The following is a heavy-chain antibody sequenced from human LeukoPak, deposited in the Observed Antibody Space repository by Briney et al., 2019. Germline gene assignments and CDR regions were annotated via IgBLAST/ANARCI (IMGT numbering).Heavy chain of an antibody. Sequence: PSQTLSLTCTVSGGSIGSYYWSWIRQPAGKVLEWIGRIYTSGSTNYNPSLNGRVTVSVDKSKNQFSLKVRSVTAADTAVYYCARDRFSSGVPLDDWGQGIVVTVSS. CDR2: IYTSGST. V-gene: IGHV4-4*07. D-gene: IGHD2-15*01. J-gene: IGHJ4*02. CDR1: GGSIGSYY. CDR3: ARDRFSSGVPLDD.